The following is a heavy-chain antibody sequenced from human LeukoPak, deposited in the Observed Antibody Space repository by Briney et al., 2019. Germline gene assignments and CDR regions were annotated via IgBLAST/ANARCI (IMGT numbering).Heavy chain of an antibody. Sequence: SETLSLTCAVYGGSFSGYYWSWIRQPPGKGLEWIGEINHSGSTNYNPSLKSRVTISVDTSKNQFSLKLSSVTAADTAVYYCARNESPGRDFDYWGQGTPVTVSS. CDR3: ARNESPGRDFDY. CDR2: INHSGST. CDR1: GGSFSGYY. J-gene: IGHJ4*02. D-gene: IGHD7-27*01. V-gene: IGHV4-34*01.